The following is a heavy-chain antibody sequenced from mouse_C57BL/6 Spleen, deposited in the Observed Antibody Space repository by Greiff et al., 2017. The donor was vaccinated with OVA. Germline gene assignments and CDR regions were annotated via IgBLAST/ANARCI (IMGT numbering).Heavy chain of an antibody. CDR1: GYSFTSYY. CDR2: IYPGSGNT. V-gene: IGHV1-66*01. CDR3: ARKNGWDGYFDY. D-gene: IGHD4-1*01. Sequence: QVQLKESGPELVKPGASVKISCKASGYSFTSYYIHWVKQRPGQGLEWIGWIYPGSGNTKYNEKFKGKATLTADTSSSTAYMQLSSLTSEDSAVYYCARKNGWDGYFDYWGQGTTLTVSS. J-gene: IGHJ2*01.